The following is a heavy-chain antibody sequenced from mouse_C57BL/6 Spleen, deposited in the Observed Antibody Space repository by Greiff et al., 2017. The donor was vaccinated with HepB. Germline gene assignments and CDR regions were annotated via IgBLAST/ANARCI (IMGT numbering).Heavy chain of an antibody. CDR2: INPNNGGT. Sequence: VQLQQSGPELVKPGASVKMSCKASGYTFTDYNMHWVKQSHGKSLEWIGYINPNNGGTSYNQKFKGKATLTVNQSSSTAYMELRSLTSVDSAVYYCARSFYYGYPWFAYWGQGTLVTVSA. CDR1: GYTFTDYN. V-gene: IGHV1-22*01. CDR3: ARSFYYGYPWFAY. D-gene: IGHD2-2*01. J-gene: IGHJ3*01.